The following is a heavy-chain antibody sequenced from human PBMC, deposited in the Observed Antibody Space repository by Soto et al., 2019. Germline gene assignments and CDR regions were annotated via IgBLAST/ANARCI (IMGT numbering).Heavy chain of an antibody. CDR1: GFTFSNYG. CDR2: IWYDGNNK. Sequence: ILSCAASGFTFSNYGMHWVRQAPGKGLEWVAVIWYDGNNKYYADSVKGRFTISRDNSNNTLYVQMTSLRAEDTAVYYCARGLHSLFDYWGQGTLVTVYS. J-gene: IGHJ4*02. D-gene: IGHD5-12*01. CDR3: ARGLHSLFDY. V-gene: IGHV3-33*01.